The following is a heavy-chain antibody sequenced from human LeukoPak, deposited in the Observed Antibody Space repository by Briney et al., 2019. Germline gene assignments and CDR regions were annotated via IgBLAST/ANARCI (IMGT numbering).Heavy chain of an antibody. CDR2: IGAPGDT. CDR3: AARIAAPGSDY. Sequence: GGSLRLSCAASGFTFSSYDMHWVRQGTGKGLEWVSTIGAPGDTYYPGSVKGRFTISRENAKNSLYLQMSSLRAEDTAVYYCAARIAAPGSDYWGQGTLVTVSS. J-gene: IGHJ4*02. V-gene: IGHV3-13*01. CDR1: GFTFSSYD. D-gene: IGHD6-13*01.